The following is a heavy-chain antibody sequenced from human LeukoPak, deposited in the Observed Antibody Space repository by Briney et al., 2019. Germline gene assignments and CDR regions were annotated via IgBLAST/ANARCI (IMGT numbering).Heavy chain of an antibody. CDR2: IYPGDSDT. J-gene: IGHJ3*02. CDR3: ARRCSGGSCYSVSAFDI. CDR1: GYSFTSYW. D-gene: IGHD2-15*01. V-gene: IGHV5-51*01. Sequence: GESLKISCKGSGYSFTSYWIGWVRPMPGKGLEWMGIIYPGDSDTRYSPSFQGQVTISADKSISTAYLQWSSLKASDTAMYYCARRCSGGSCYSVSAFDIWGQGTMVTVSS.